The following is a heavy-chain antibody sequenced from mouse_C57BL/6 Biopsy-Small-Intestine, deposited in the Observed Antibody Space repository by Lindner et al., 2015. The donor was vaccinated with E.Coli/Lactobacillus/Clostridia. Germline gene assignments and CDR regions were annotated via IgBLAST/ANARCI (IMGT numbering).Heavy chain of an antibody. CDR2: IYPGDGDI. V-gene: IGHV1-80*01. J-gene: IGHJ2*01. CDR3: AVDSSGDY. Sequence: VQLQESGAELVKPGASVKISCKASGYAFSSYWMNWVKQRPGKGLEWIGQIYPGDGDIKYNGKFKGKATLTADKSSSTAYMQLISLTSEDSAVYFCAVDSSGDYWGQGTTLTVSS. D-gene: IGHD3-2*02. CDR1: GYAFSSYW.